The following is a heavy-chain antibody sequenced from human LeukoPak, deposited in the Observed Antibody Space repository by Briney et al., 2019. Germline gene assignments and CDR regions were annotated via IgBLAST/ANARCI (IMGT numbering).Heavy chain of an antibody. V-gene: IGHV4-59*01. Sequence: TSETLSLTCTVSGGSISSYYWSWIRQPPGKGLEWIGYIYYSGSTNYNPSLKSRVTISVDTSKNQFSLKLSSVTAADTAVYYCARLIAAAGPNWFDPWSQGTLVTVSS. CDR1: GGSISSYY. CDR2: IYYSGST. CDR3: ARLIAAAGPNWFDP. J-gene: IGHJ5*02. D-gene: IGHD6-13*01.